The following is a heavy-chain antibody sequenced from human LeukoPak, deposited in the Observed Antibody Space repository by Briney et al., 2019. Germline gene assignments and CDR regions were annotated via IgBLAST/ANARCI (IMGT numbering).Heavy chain of an antibody. CDR1: GGSFSGYY. D-gene: IGHD6-13*01. J-gene: IGHJ5*02. V-gene: IGHV4-34*01. CDR2: INHSGNT. Sequence: PSETLSLTCAVYGGSFSGYYWNWIRQPPGKGLEWIGGINHSGNTNYNPSLKSRVTISVDTSKNQFSLKLSSVTAADTAVYYCARVRSIAAAGTWFDPWGQGTLVTVSS. CDR3: ARVRSIAAAGTWFDP.